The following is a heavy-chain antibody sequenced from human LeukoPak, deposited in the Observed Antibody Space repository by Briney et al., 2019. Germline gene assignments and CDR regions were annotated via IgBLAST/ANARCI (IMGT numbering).Heavy chain of an antibody. CDR2: IYYSGNT. V-gene: IGHV4-39*01. D-gene: IGHD1-26*01. J-gene: IGHJ5*02. CDR1: GVSITSASSY. Sequence: SETLSLTCTVSGVSITSASSYCGWVRQPPGKGLEWIVSIYYSGNTYYKPSLKGRVTIVIDMSTSQFSLNLRSVTAADTAVYFCARGPLYTESFAKTWFDAWGQGTLVTVSS. CDR3: ARGPLYTESFAKTWFDA.